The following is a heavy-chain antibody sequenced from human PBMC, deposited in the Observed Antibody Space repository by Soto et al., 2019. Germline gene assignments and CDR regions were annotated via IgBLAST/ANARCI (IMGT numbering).Heavy chain of an antibody. J-gene: IGHJ4*02. D-gene: IGHD6-19*01. CDR3: ARDRDPGQWLTTNYFDY. CDR1: GFTFSSYG. Sequence: GGSLRLSCAASGFTFSSYGMHWVRQAPGKGLEWVAVIWYHGSNKYYADSVKGRFTISRDNSKNTLYLQMNSLRAEDTAVYYCARDRDPGQWLTTNYFDYWGQGTLVTVSS. CDR2: IWYHGSNK. V-gene: IGHV3-33*01.